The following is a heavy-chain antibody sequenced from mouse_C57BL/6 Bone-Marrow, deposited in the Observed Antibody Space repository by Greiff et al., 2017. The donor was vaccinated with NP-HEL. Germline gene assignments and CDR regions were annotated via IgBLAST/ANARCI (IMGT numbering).Heavy chain of an antibody. Sequence: EVKLMESGGGLVKPGGSLKLSCAASGFTFSSYAMSWVRQTPEKRLEWVATISDGGSYTYYPDNVKGRFTISRDNAKNNLYLQMSHLKSEDTAMYYCARGDYYGSQPYWGQGTLVTVSA. CDR1: GFTFSSYA. CDR3: ARGDYYGSQPY. D-gene: IGHD1-1*01. V-gene: IGHV5-4*03. J-gene: IGHJ3*01. CDR2: ISDGGSYT.